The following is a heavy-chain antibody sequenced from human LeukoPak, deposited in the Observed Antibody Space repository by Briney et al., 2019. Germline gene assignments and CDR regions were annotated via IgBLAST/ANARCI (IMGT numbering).Heavy chain of an antibody. D-gene: IGHD3-10*01. CDR2: IYSGGNT. CDR3: ARVADYYVSGHFDY. V-gene: IGHV3-53*01. Sequence: SGGSLRLSCAASGFTVSGNYTIWVRQTPGKRLEWVSLIYSGGNTYYTDSVKGRFTISRDNSENTLYHQMNSLRTEDTAVYYCARVADYYVSGHFDYWGQGTLVTVSS. J-gene: IGHJ4*02. CDR1: GFTVSGNY.